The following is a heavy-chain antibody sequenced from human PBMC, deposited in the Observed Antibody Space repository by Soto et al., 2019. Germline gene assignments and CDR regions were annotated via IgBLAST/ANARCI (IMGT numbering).Heavy chain of an antibody. J-gene: IGHJ3*02. CDR1: GGTFSSYT. CDR3: ARDTGARGDI. V-gene: IGHV1-69*04. CDR2: IIPILGIA. Sequence: ASVKVSCKASGGTFSSYTISWVRQAPGQGLEWVGRIIPILGIANYAQKFQGRVTITADKSTSTAYMELSSLRSEDTAVYYCARDTGARGDIWGQGTMVTVSS. D-gene: IGHD7-27*01.